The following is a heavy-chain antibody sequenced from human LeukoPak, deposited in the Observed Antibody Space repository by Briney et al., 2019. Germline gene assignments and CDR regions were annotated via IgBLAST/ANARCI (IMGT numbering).Heavy chain of an antibody. J-gene: IGHJ4*02. Sequence: GSLRLSCAASGFTFSDYFMSWIRQAPGKGLEWVSYISSSGGTIYYADSVKGRFTISRDNAKNSLYLQMNSLRAEDTAMYYCARDYYDTSGYSYFDYWGQGTLVIVSS. CDR3: ARDYYDTSGYSYFDY. CDR2: ISSSGGTI. CDR1: GFTFSDYF. V-gene: IGHV3-11*04. D-gene: IGHD3-22*01.